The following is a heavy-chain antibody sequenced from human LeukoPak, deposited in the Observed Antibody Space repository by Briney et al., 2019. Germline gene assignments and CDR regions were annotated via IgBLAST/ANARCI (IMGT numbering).Heavy chain of an antibody. Sequence: GRSLRLSCVASGFTFSIYGMHWVRQAPGKGLEWVAYLAYDASLVDYTNSVKGRFTTSRDNSKNTLFLQMNSLRPEDTAVYYCAKKGGSWNYFDSWGQGTLVTVSS. J-gene: IGHJ4*02. D-gene: IGHD6-13*01. CDR3: AKKGGSWNYFDS. CDR2: LAYDASLV. CDR1: GFTFSIYG. V-gene: IGHV3-30*18.